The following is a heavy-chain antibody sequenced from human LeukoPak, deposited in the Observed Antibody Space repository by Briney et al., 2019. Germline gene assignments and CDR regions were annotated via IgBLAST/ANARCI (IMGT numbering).Heavy chain of an antibody. Sequence: ASVKVSCKVSGYTLTELSMHWVRQAPGQGLEWMGRINPNGGDTNYAQKFQGRVTMASDTSISTAYMELNSLMSDDTAVYYCVRVGFTTSWSNFDYWGQGTLVTVSS. CDR2: INPNGGDT. D-gene: IGHD2-2*01. CDR1: GYTLTELS. CDR3: VRVGFTTSWSNFDY. J-gene: IGHJ4*02. V-gene: IGHV1-2*06.